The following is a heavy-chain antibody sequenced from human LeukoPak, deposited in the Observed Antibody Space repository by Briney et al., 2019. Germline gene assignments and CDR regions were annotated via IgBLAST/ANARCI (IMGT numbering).Heavy chain of an antibody. V-gene: IGHV3-49*03. CDR3: SRGLHDYGDSNYYFHQ. CDR1: GFTFGDDA. D-gene: IGHD4-17*01. Sequence: GGSLRLSCTASGFTFGDDAWSWFRQAPGKGLEWICFIRKKGYGETTDYAASVRGRFTISRDDAKSIAYLQMNSLKTEDTALYYCSRGLHDYGDSNYYFHQWGRGTLVTVSS. CDR2: IRKKGYGETT. J-gene: IGHJ4*02.